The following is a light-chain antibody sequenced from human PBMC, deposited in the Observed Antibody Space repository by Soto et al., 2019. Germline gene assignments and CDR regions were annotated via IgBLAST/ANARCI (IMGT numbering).Light chain of an antibody. CDR3: QQYNSYPGT. J-gene: IGKJ1*01. Sequence: DVQMTQSPSTLSASVGDRVSITCRAIQSISSWLACYQQKPGKDPKRLIYKASSLESGVPSRFSDSRSGTEFHLNISSLQPDDFATYYRQQYNSYPGTFGQGTKVEI. V-gene: IGKV1-5*03. CDR2: KAS. CDR1: QSISSW.